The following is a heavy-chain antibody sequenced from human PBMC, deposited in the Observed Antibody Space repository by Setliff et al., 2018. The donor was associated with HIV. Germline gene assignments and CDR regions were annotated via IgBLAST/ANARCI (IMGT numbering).Heavy chain of an antibody. D-gene: IGHD3-3*01. CDR3: ARHSGGSFYNFWSGDYYYYGMDV. V-gene: IGHV4-61*09. J-gene: IGHJ6*02. CDR1: GGSISSGDYY. CDR2: FYTSGTT. Sequence: PSETLSLTCTVSGGSISSGDYYWTWIRQPAGKGLEWIGHFYTSGTTNYNPSLESRVTISVDTSKNQFSLKLSSVTAADTAVYYCARHSGGSFYNFWSGDYYYYGMDVWGQGTTVTVSS.